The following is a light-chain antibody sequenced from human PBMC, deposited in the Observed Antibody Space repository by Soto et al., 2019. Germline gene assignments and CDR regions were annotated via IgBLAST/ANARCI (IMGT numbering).Light chain of an antibody. CDR1: QSVLYSSNNKNY. J-gene: IGKJ2*01. CDR3: QEYYSTPYT. Sequence: DIVMTQSPDSLAVSLGERATINCKSSQSVLYSSNNKNYLAWYQQKPGQPPKLLIYWASTRESGVPDRFSGRGSGTDFTVTISSLQAEDVAVYYCQEYYSTPYTFGQGTKLEIK. CDR2: WAS. V-gene: IGKV4-1*01.